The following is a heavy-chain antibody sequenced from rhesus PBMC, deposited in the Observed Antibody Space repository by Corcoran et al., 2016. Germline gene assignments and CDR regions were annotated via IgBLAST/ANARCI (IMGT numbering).Heavy chain of an antibody. CDR3: ARGGGGSNWYLDV. Sequence: QLQLQESGPGLVKPSETLSLTCAVSGGSIRGYWWSWIRQPPGKGLEGIGRVDFRGNTDPNPSLKRRVTVSRDTSKNHFSLKRTSVTAADTAVYYCARGGGGSNWYLDVWGPGTPITISS. D-gene: IGHD1-44*01. CDR2: VDFRGNT. V-gene: IGHV4-160*01. CDR1: GGSIRGYW. J-gene: IGHJ2*01.